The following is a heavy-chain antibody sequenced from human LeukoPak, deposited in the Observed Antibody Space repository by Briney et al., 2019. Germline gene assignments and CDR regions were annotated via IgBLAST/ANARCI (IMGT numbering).Heavy chain of an antibody. CDR1: GFTVSSNY. J-gene: IGHJ3*02. D-gene: IGHD3-16*01. CDR3: ARWGRDLDAFDI. CDR2: IYSGGST. Sequence: GGSLRLSCAASGFTVSSNYMSWVRQAPGKGLEWVSVIYSGGSTYYADSVKGRFTISRDNSKNTLYLQMKSLRAEDTAVYYCARWGRDLDAFDIWGQGTMVTVSS. V-gene: IGHV3-66*01.